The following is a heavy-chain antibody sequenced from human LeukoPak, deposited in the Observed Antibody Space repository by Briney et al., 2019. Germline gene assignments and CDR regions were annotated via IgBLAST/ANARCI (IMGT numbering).Heavy chain of an antibody. CDR3: ARLQTYYGSGSYYTSRPYFDY. D-gene: IGHD3-10*01. V-gene: IGHV4-39*01. CDR1: GGSISSTSYY. CDR2: VYYSGST. Sequence: SETLSLTCTVSGGSISSTSYYWGWIRQPPGKGLEWIGSVYYSGSTYYNPSLKSRLTISVDTSNNQFSLKLSSVTAADTAVYYCARLQTYYGSGSYYTSRPYFDYWGQGTLVTVSS. J-gene: IGHJ4*02.